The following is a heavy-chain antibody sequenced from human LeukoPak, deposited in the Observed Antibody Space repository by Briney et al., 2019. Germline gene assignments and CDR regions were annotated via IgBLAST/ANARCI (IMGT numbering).Heavy chain of an antibody. Sequence: GRSLRLSCAASGFTFSSYGMHWVRQAPGKGLEWVAVISYDGSNKYYADSVKGRFTISRDNSKNTLYLQMNSLRAEDTAVYYCAIRESYCSGGSCPYFDYWGQGTLVTVSS. CDR1: GFTFSSYG. D-gene: IGHD2-15*01. V-gene: IGHV3-30*03. CDR2: ISYDGSNK. J-gene: IGHJ4*02. CDR3: AIRESYCSGGSCPYFDY.